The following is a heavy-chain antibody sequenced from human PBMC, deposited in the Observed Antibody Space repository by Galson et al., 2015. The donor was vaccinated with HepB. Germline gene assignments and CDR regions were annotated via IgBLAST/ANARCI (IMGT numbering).Heavy chain of an antibody. D-gene: IGHD3-22*01. CDR2: INCNSGGT. V-gene: IGHV1-2*02. J-gene: IGHJ5*02. Sequence: VKVSCKASGYTFIGYYIHWARQAPGQGLEWMGWINCNSGGTKYVQKFQGRVTMTRDTSISTAYMELSRLRSDDTAVYYCARVSSARYGDWLDPWGQGTLVTVSS. CDR1: GYTFIGYY. CDR3: ARVSSARYGDWLDP.